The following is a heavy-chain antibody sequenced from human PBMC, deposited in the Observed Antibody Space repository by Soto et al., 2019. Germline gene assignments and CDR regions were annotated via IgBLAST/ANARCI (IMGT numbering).Heavy chain of an antibody. D-gene: IGHD3-9*01. Sequence: GGSLRLSCAASGFTFSSYAMSWVRQAPGKGLEWVSAISGSGGSTYYADSVKGRFTISRDNSKNTLYLQMNSLRAEDTAVYYCAKGQRYFDWLLEEDNWFDPWGQGT. CDR3: AKGQRYFDWLLEEDNWFDP. J-gene: IGHJ5*02. V-gene: IGHV3-23*01. CDR1: GFTFSSYA. CDR2: ISGSGGST.